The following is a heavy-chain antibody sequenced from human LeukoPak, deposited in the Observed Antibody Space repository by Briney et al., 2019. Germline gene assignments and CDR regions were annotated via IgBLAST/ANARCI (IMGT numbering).Heavy chain of an antibody. CDR2: IYWNDDK. D-gene: IGHD3-9*01. V-gene: IGHV2-5*01. CDR1: GFSLSTSGVG. Sequence: SGPTLVNPTQTLTLTCTFSGFSLSTSGVGVGWIRQPPGKALEWLALIYWNDDKRYSPSLKSRLTITKDTSKNQVVLTMTNMDPVDTATYYCAHRKRSEPQPGLRYFDWLPFDAFDIWGQGTMVTVSS. CDR3: AHRKRSEPQPGLRYFDWLPFDAFDI. J-gene: IGHJ3*02.